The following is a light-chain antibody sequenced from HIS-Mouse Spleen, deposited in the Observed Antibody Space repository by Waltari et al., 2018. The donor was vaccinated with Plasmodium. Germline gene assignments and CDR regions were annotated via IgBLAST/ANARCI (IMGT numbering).Light chain of an antibody. Sequence: QSALTQPASVSGSPGQSITISCTGTTSDVGGYNYVSWYQQPPGKAPKLMICDVSNRPSGGSSRFTGSKSGNTASLTISGLQAEDEADYCCSSYTSSSTHVVFGGGTKLTVL. CDR3: SSYTSSSTHVV. CDR1: TSDVGGYNY. J-gene: IGLJ2*01. V-gene: IGLV2-14*03. CDR2: DVS.